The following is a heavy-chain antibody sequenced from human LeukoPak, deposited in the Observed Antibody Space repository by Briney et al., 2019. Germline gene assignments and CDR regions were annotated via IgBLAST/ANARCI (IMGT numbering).Heavy chain of an antibody. Sequence: SETLSLTCTVSGGSISSYYWNWIRQPPGKGLEWIGYIYYSGSTNYNPSLKSRVSISVDTSKNQFSLKLSSVTAADTAVYYCARSLYYYGSGSFDIWGQGTMVTVSS. CDR1: GGSISSYY. V-gene: IGHV4-59*01. CDR2: IYYSGST. D-gene: IGHD3-10*01. J-gene: IGHJ3*02. CDR3: ARSLYYYGSGSFDI.